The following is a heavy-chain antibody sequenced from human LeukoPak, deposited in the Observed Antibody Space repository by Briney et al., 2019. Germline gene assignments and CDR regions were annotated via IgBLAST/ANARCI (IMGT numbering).Heavy chain of an antibody. CDR2: IKHDGSEE. V-gene: IGHV3-7*01. CDR3: ARVVPGLGKAWDYFDY. Sequence: YSAAPRVRLSCRWMRSVRQDTGKGLEWVANIKHDGSEEYYVDSLKGRFTISRDNAKNSLYLQMNSLRAEDTAVHYCARVVPGLGKAWDYFDYWGQGTLVTVSS. D-gene: IGHD1-26*01. J-gene: IGHJ4*02. CDR1: RVRLSCRW.